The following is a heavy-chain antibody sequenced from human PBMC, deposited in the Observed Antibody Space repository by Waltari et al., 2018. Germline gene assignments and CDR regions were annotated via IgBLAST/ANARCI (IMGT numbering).Heavy chain of an antibody. Sequence: EVQLLESGGGLVQPGGSLRLHCAASGFAFTSYAMRWVRQAPGKGLEWVSAIGGGGGSTYYADSVKGRFTISRDNSKNTLYLQMNSLRAEDTAVYYCAKDRTGSKFDPWGQGTLVTVSS. CDR3: AKDRTGSKFDP. CDR2: IGGGGGST. D-gene: IGHD3-10*01. J-gene: IGHJ5*02. V-gene: IGHV3-23*01. CDR1: GFAFTSYA.